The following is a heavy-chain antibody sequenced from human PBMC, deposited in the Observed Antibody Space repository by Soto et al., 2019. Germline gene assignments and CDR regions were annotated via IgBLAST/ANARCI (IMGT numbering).Heavy chain of an antibody. Sequence: EVQLVESGGDLVQPGGSLSLSCAASGLIFSNYWMTWVRQTPGKGLEWVANIAHDATSRPYVDSVRGRFTISRENARNSLYLQMDSLRAEDTAVYYCATIKPGGYDYRDHWGQGTLVTVSS. CDR3: ATIKPGGYDYRDH. J-gene: IGHJ4*02. V-gene: IGHV3-7*01. CDR2: IAHDATSR. D-gene: IGHD3-16*01. CDR1: GLIFSNYW.